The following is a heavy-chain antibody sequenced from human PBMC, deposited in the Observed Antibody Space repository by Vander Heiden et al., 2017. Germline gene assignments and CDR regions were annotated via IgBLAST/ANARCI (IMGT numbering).Heavy chain of an antibody. D-gene: IGHD1-26*01. J-gene: IGHJ3*02. CDR2: IGTSSSNI. CDR3: ARRVVGAPRAFDI. V-gene: IGHV3-48*01. Sequence: EVQLVESGGGLVQPGGSLRLSCAASGFTFSSYSMNWVRQAPGKGLEWVSYIGTSSSNIYYADCVKGRFTISRDNAKNSLYLQMNSLRAEDTAVYYCARRVVGAPRAFDIWGQGTMVTVSS. CDR1: GFTFSSYS.